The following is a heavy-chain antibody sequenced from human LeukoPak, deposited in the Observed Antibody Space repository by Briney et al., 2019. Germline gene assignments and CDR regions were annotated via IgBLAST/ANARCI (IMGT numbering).Heavy chain of an antibody. CDR3: ARDRIQLWSHDY. Sequence: PGGSLGLSCAASGFTFSGYWMSWVRQAPGKGLEWVANIKPDGSEKYYVDSVKGRFTISRDNAKNSLYLQMNGLRAEDTAVYYCARDRIQLWSHDYWGQGTLVTVSS. CDR2: IKPDGSEK. V-gene: IGHV3-7*04. J-gene: IGHJ4*02. CDR1: GFTFSGYW. D-gene: IGHD5-18*01.